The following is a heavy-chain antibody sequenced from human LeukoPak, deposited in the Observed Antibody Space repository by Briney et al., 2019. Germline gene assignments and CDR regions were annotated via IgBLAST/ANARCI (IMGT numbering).Heavy chain of an antibody. D-gene: IGHD6-6*01. Sequence: SETLSLTCAVYGGSFSGYYWSWIRQPPGKGLEWIGEINHSGSTNYNPSLKSRVTISVDTSKNQFSLKLSSVTAADTAVYYCARGRERSSSKVGYYYYGMDVWGQGTTVTVSS. CDR2: INHSGST. CDR3: ARGRERSSSKVGYYYYGMDV. J-gene: IGHJ6*02. CDR1: GGSFSGYY. V-gene: IGHV4-34*01.